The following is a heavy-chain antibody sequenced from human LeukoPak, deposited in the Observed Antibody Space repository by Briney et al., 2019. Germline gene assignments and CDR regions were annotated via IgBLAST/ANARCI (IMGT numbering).Heavy chain of an antibody. J-gene: IGHJ6*02. Sequence: SETLSLTCAVYGGSFSGYYWSWIRQPPGKGLEWIGEINHSGSTNYNPSLKSRVTISVDTSKNQFSLKLSSVTAADTAVYYCASCSGWYCYYYGMDVRGQGTTVTVSS. CDR1: GGSFSGYY. CDR3: ASCSGWYCYYYGMDV. CDR2: INHSGST. D-gene: IGHD6-19*01. V-gene: IGHV4-34*01.